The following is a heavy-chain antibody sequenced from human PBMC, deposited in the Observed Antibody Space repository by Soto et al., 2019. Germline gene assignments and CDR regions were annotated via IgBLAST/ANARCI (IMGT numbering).Heavy chain of an antibody. Sequence: QVQLVQSGAEVKKPGSSVKVSCKASGGTFSSYAISWVRQAPGQGLEWMGGIIPILGTANYAQKFQGRVTITADESTSTAYMELSSLRSEDTAVYYCASPEGLRVGVTIDDYYYYGMDVWGQGTTVTVSS. CDR2: IIPILGTA. V-gene: IGHV1-69*01. CDR3: ASPEGLRVGVTIDDYYYYGMDV. CDR1: GGTFSSYA. J-gene: IGHJ6*02. D-gene: IGHD1-26*01.